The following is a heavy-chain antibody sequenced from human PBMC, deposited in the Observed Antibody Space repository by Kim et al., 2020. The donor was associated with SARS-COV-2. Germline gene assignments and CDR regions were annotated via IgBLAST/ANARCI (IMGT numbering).Heavy chain of an antibody. V-gene: IGHV4-39*01. D-gene: IGHD5-12*01. Sequence: SETLSLTCTVSGGSISSSSYYWGWIRQHPGKGLEWIGSIYYSGSTYYNPSLKSRVTISVDTSKNQFSLKLSSVTAADTAVYYCARHDPQWLRFESYFDYWGQGTLVTVSS. CDR2: IYYSGST. CDR1: GGSISSSSYY. J-gene: IGHJ4*02. CDR3: ARHDPQWLRFESYFDY.